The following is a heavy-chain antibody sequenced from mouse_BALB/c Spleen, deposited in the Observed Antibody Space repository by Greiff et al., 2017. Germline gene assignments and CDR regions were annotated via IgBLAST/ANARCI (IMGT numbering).Heavy chain of an antibody. CDR1: GFNIKDTY. CDR3: AREVIYYYGSSYHFDY. CDR2: IDPANGNT. V-gene: IGHV14-3*02. J-gene: IGHJ2*01. D-gene: IGHD1-1*01. Sequence: EVKLQESGAELVKPGASVKLSCTASGFNIKDTYMHWVKQRPEQGLEWIGRIDPANGNTKYDPKFQGKATITADTSSNTAYLQLSSLTSEDTAVYYCAREVIYYYGSSYHFDYWGQGTTLTVSS.